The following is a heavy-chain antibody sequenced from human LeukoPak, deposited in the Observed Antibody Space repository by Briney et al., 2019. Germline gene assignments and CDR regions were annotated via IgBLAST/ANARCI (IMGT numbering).Heavy chain of an antibody. J-gene: IGHJ2*01. CDR2: IGTAGDT. CDR3: ARGSRENWYFDL. Sequence: PGGSLRLSCAASGFTFSSYDMHWVRQATGKGLEWVSAIGTAGDTYYPGSVKGRFTISRENAKNSLYLQMNSLRAGDTAVYHCARGSRENWYFDLWGRGTLVTVSS. V-gene: IGHV3-13*04. CDR1: GFTFSSYD.